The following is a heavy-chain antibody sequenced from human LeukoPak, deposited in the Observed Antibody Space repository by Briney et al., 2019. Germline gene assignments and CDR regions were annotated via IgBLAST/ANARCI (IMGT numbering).Heavy chain of an antibody. D-gene: IGHD6-19*01. V-gene: IGHV3-30*18. CDR3: AKDPYSSGWYRFGY. CDR1: GFTFSSYG. CDR2: ISYDGINK. J-gene: IGHJ4*02. Sequence: GGSLRLSCAASGFTFSSYGMHWVRQAPGKGLEWVAVISYDGINKYYADSVQGRFTISRDNSKNTLYLQMNSLRAEDTAVYYCAKDPYSSGWYRFGYWGQGTLVTVSS.